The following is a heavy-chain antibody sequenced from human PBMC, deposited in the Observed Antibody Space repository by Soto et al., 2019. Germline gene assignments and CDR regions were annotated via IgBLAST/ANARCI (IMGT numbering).Heavy chain of an antibody. CDR1: GGSISSYY. V-gene: IGHV4-59*01. CDR3: ARMRNIFDY. CDR2: IYYSGST. J-gene: IGHJ4*02. D-gene: IGHD2-15*01. Sequence: SETLSLTCTVSGGSISSYYWSWIRQPPGKGLEWIGYIYYSGSTNYNPSLKSRVTISVDTSKNQFSLKLSSVTAADTAVYYCARMRNIFDYWGQGTLVTVSS.